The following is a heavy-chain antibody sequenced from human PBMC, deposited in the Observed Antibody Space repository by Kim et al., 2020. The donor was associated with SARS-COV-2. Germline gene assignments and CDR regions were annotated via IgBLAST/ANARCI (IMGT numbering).Heavy chain of an antibody. CDR1: GFTFSNYA. CDR2: ISYDGSNK. D-gene: IGHD5-18*01. CDR3: ARARNSYGYGPYYYYYGMDV. J-gene: IGHJ6*02. Sequence: GGSLRLSCAASGFTFSNYAMHWVRQAPGKGLEWVAVISYDGSNKYYADSVKGRFTISRDNSKNTLYLQMNSLRAEDTAVYYCARARNSYGYGPYYYYYGMDVWGQGTTVTVSS. V-gene: IGHV3-30*04.